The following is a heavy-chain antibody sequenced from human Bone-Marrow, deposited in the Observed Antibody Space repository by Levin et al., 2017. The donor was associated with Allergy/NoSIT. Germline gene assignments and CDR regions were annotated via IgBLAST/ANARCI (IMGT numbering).Heavy chain of an antibody. D-gene: IGHD3-22*01. CDR1: GFTFSDSA. Sequence: GESLKISCAASGFTFSDSAIHWVRHASGKGLERVGRIRSKANNYATAYAASLKGRCTISRDESKHTVYLQMNSLNTADTAVYYCTRYYDSSGSLQHYCSQGTLFAVSS. CDR3: TRYYDSSGSLQHY. V-gene: IGHV3-73*01. CDR2: IRSKANNYAT. J-gene: IGHJ4*02.